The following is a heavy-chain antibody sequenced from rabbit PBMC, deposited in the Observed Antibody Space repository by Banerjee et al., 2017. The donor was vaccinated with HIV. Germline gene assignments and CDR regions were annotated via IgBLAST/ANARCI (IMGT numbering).Heavy chain of an antibody. CDR1: GFSFSSSYW. CDR2: MHADSVGST. CDR3: ARGTSSSGYYSGSLTL. D-gene: IGHD1-1*01. Sequence: QEQLVESGGGLVQPEGSLTLTCKASGFSFSSSYWICWVRQAPGKGLEWIACMHADSVGSTYNASWAKGRFTISKTSSTTVTLQMTRLTAADTATYFCARGTSSSGYYSGSLTLWGPVTLFTVS. J-gene: IGHJ4*01. V-gene: IGHV1S45*01.